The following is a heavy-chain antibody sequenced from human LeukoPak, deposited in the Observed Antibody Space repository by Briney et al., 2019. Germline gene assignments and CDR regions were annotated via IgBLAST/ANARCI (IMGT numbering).Heavy chain of an antibody. Sequence: GESLKISCKGSGYSFTSYWIGCVRQMPRKGLEWMGIIYPGDSDTRYSPSFQGQVTISADKSISTAYLQWSSLKASDTAMYYCARLGIAAAGTFDPWGQGTLVTVSS. J-gene: IGHJ5*02. CDR3: ARLGIAAAGTFDP. CDR1: GYSFTSYW. V-gene: IGHV5-51*01. D-gene: IGHD6-13*01. CDR2: IYPGDSDT.